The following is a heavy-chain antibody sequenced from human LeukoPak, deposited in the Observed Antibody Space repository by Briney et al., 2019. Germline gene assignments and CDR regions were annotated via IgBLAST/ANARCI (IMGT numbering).Heavy chain of an antibody. V-gene: IGHV4-59*08. Sequence: SVTLSLTCTVSGGSISNNYWSWIRQPPGKGLECVGHIYYSGSTNYNPSLKSRVTISVDTSKNQFSLKLSSVTAADTAVYYCARLFLTGQPEGWGQGTLVTVSS. CDR2: IYYSGST. J-gene: IGHJ4*02. D-gene: IGHD3-9*01. CDR1: GGSISNNY. CDR3: ARLFLTGQPEG.